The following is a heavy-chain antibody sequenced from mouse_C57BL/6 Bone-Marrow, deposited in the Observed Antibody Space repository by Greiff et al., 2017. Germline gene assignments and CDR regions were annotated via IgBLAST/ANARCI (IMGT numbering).Heavy chain of an antibody. Sequence: VKLMESGAELVMPGASVKLSCKASGYTFTSYWMHWVKQRPGQGLEWIGEIDPSDSYTNYNQKFKGKSTLTVDKSSSTAYMQLSSLTSEDSAVYYCARSGSFAYWGQGTLVTVSA. V-gene: IGHV1-69*01. CDR2: IDPSDSYT. D-gene: IGHD3-1*01. CDR3: ARSGSFAY. J-gene: IGHJ3*01. CDR1: GYTFTSYW.